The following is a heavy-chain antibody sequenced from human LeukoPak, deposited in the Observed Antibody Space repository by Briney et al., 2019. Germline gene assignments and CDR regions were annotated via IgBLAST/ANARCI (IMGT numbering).Heavy chain of an antibody. CDR3: AKGYSGYDYYFDY. Sequence: GASLRLSCAASGFTYSSYAMSWVRQAPGKGLEWVSAISGCGGSTSYADSVKGRFTISRDNSKNTLYLQMNSLRAEDTAVYYCAKGYSGYDYYFDYWGQGTLVTVSS. J-gene: IGHJ4*02. CDR1: GFTYSSYA. D-gene: IGHD5-12*01. CDR2: ISGCGGST. V-gene: IGHV3-23*01.